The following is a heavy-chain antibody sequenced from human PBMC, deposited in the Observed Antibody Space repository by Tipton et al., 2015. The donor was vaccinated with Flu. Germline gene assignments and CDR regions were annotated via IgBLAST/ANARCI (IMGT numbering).Heavy chain of an antibody. CDR3: ARGELGVGAFDI. CDR1: GGTFSSYA. D-gene: IGHD7-27*01. V-gene: IGHV1-69*04. J-gene: IGHJ3*02. Sequence: VQLVQSGAEVKKPGSSVKVSCKASGGTFSSYAISWVRQAPGQGLEWMGRIIPILGIANYAQKFQGRVTITADKSTSTAYMELSGLRSEDTAVYYCARGELGVGAFDIWGQGTMVTVSS. CDR2: IIPILGIA.